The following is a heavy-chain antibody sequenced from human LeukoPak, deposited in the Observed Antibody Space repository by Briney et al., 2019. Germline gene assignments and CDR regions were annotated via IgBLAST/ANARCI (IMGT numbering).Heavy chain of an antibody. CDR2: ISYDGSNK. CDR3: AKDWSGPGDY. D-gene: IGHD3-3*01. Sequence: GGSLRLSCAASGFTFSSYAMHWVRQAPGKGLEWVAVISYDGSNKYYADSVKGRFTISRDNSKNTLYLQMNSLRAEDTAVYYCAKDWSGPGDYWGQGTLVTVSS. V-gene: IGHV3-30-3*01. J-gene: IGHJ4*02. CDR1: GFTFSSYA.